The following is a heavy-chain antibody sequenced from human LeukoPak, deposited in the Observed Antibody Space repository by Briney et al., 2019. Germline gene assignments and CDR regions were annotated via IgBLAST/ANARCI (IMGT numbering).Heavy chain of an antibody. CDR1: GGSISTAAYY. CDR2: INYNGNT. V-gene: IGHV4-39*07. CDR3: AREFESSPRD. D-gene: IGHD6-6*01. J-gene: IGHJ1*01. Sequence: PSETLSLTSTVSGGSISTAAYYWSWIRQPPGKGLEWIGSINYNGNTFYKPSLKSRVTMSLDTSRDHFSLNVISVTAADTAVYYCAREFESSPRDWGQGTLVTVSS.